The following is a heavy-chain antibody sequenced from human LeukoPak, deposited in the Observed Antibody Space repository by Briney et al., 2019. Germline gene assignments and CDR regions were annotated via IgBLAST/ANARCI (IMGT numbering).Heavy chain of an antibody. D-gene: IGHD4-17*01. J-gene: IGHJ4*02. V-gene: IGHV1-24*01. CDR2: FNPEGVET. CDR1: GYTLTEIS. Sequence: GASVKVSCKVSGYTLTEISMHWVRQAPGQGLEWMGGFNPEGVETIYARSFQGRLTVTEDTSTDTAYMELSSLRAEDTAMYYCATEIVGYGDVHYFDSWGQGTLVTVSS. CDR3: ATEIVGYGDVHYFDS.